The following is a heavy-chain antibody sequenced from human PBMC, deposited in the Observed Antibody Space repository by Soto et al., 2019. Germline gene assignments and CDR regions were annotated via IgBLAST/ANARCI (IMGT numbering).Heavy chain of an antibody. CDR2: IWYDGSNK. CDR3: ARSTVVPAARENYYGMDV. Sequence: QVQLVESGGGVVQPGRSLRLSCAASGFTFSSYGMHWVRQAPGKGLEWVAVIWYDGSNKYYADSVKGRFTISRDNSKNTLYLQMNSLRAEDTAVYYCARSTVVPAARENYYGMDVWGQGTTVTVSS. J-gene: IGHJ6*02. V-gene: IGHV3-33*01. D-gene: IGHD2-2*01. CDR1: GFTFSSYG.